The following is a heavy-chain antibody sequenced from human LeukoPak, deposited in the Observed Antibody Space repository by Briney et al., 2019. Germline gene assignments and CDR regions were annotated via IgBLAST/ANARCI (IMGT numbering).Heavy chain of an antibody. D-gene: IGHD2-15*01. V-gene: IGHV3-48*03. CDR3: AREGCRDDTCSSRDRGWIDP. CDR1: GFPFSNYE. J-gene: IGHJ5*02. Sequence: GRSLRLSCAASGFPFSNYEMMWVRQAPGKGLEWVSYIGTSGSDIQYADSVKGRFTISRDDSKTSLSLQMNSLRAEDTAVYYCAREGCRDDTCSSRDRGWIDPWGQGTLVTVSS. CDR2: IGTSGSDI.